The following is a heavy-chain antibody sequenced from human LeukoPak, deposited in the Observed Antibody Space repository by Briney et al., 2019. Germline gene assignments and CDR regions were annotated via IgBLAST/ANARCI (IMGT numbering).Heavy chain of an antibody. CDR1: GVSFSGYY. J-gene: IGHJ5*02. CDR3: ARLDYGSGSYKGFDP. D-gene: IGHD3-10*01. Sequence: PSETLSLTCAVYGVSFSGYYWSWIRQPPGKGLEWIGEINHSGSTNYNPSLKSRVTISVDTSKNQFSLKLSSVTAADTAVYYCARLDYGSGSYKGFDPWGQGALVTVSS. V-gene: IGHV4-34*01. CDR2: INHSGST.